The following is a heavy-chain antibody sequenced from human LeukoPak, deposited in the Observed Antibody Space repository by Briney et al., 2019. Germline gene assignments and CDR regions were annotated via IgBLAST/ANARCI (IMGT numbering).Heavy chain of an antibody. Sequence: SETLSLTCTLSGGSLSSYYWSWIRQPPGKGLEWTGYIYYSGSTNYNPSLKSRVTISVDTSKNQFSLKLSSVTAADTAVYYCARDRDRAAATHYGMDVWGQGTTVTVSS. D-gene: IGHD6-13*01. CDR2: IYYSGST. V-gene: IGHV4-59*01. CDR1: GGSLSSYY. CDR3: ARDRDRAAATHYGMDV. J-gene: IGHJ6*02.